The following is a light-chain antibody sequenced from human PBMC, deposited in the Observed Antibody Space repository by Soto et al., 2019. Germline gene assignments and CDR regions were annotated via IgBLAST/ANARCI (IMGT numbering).Light chain of an antibody. CDR1: QTISSW. J-gene: IGKJ1*01. Sequence: DIQMTQSPSTLSGSVGDRVTITCRASQTISSWLAWYQQKPGKTPRRLIYCASSLQSGVPSRFSGSGSGTGFTLTISSLEPEDFAAYYCQQYGGSPRTFGQGTKVDIK. V-gene: IGKV1-5*01. CDR3: QQYGGSPRT. CDR2: CAS.